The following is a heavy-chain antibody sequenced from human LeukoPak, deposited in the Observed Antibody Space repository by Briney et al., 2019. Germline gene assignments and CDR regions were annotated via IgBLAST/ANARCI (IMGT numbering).Heavy chain of an antibody. Sequence: GASVEVSCKASGGTFSSYAISWVRQAPGQGLEWMGRIIPIFGTANYAQKFPGRVTITTDESTSTAYMELSSLRSEDTAVYYCARSPRSSGYYDPDYWGQGTLVTVSS. CDR3: ARSPRSSGYYDPDY. CDR2: IIPIFGTA. J-gene: IGHJ4*02. D-gene: IGHD3-22*01. CDR1: GGTFSSYA. V-gene: IGHV1-69*05.